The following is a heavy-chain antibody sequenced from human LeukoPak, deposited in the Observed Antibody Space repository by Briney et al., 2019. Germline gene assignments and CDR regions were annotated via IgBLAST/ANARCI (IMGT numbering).Heavy chain of an antibody. CDR1: GFTFSSFA. D-gene: IGHD4-17*01. V-gene: IGHV3-23*01. J-gene: IGHJ4*02. CDR2: ISESGGST. Sequence: GGSLRLSCAASGFTFSSFAMSWVRQAPGKGLEWVSGISESGGSTYYADSVKGRFTISRDNSKNTLYLQMNSLRAEDTAVYYCVKPLLAAGYGDLIGYWGQGTLVTVSS. CDR3: VKPLLAAGYGDLIGY.